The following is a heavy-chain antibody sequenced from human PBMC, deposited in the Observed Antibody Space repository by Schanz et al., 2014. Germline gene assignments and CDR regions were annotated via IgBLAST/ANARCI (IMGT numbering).Heavy chain of an antibody. V-gene: IGHV1-69*04. CDR2: IIPSLGLA. D-gene: IGHD2-21*01. CDR3: ARDRLECGAECYSVEVFEI. CDR1: GGTFSSFG. Sequence: VQLEQSGAEVKKPGSSVKVSCKASGGTFSSFGINWVRQAPGQGLEWMGRIIPSLGLAKYEQKFQDKVTITADTSTTTAYMELSGLRSEDTAVYYYARDRLECGAECYSVEVFEIWGQGTLVIVSS. J-gene: IGHJ4*02.